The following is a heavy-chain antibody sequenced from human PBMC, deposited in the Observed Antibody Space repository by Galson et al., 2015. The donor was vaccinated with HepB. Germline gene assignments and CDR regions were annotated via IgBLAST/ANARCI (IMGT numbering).Heavy chain of an antibody. J-gene: IGHJ6*02. CDR3: AKDFAAAGTYYYGMDV. V-gene: IGHV3-30*18. D-gene: IGHD6-13*01. CDR2: ISYDGSNK. Sequence: SLRLSCAASGFTFSSYGMHWVRQAPGKGLEWVAVISYDGSNKYYADSVKGRFTISRDNSKNTLYLQMNSLRAEDTAVYYCAKDFAAAGTYYYGMDVWGQGTTVTVS. CDR1: GFTFSSYG.